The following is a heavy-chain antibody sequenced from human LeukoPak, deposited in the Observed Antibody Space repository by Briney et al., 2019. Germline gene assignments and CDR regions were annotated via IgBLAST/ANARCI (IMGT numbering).Heavy chain of an antibody. CDR1: GLTFSNYW. Sequence: GGSLRLSCAASGLTFSNYWMSWVRLAPGKGLEWVANIKQDGSEKYYVDSVKGRFTTSRDNAKNSLYLQMNSLRAEDTAVYYCTRAPTSASVGTDAFDIWGQGTMVTVSS. CDR3: TRAPTSASVGTDAFDI. CDR2: IKQDGSEK. J-gene: IGHJ3*02. V-gene: IGHV3-7*01. D-gene: IGHD6-13*01.